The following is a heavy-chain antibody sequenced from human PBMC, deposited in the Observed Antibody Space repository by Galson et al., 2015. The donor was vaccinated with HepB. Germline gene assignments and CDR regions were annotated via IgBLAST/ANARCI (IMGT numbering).Heavy chain of an antibody. D-gene: IGHD3-22*01. CDR1: GFTFDDYA. CDR2: ISWNSGSI. J-gene: IGHJ4*02. Sequence: SLRLSCAASGFTFDDYAMHWVRQAPGKGLEWVSGISWNSGSIGYADSVKGRFTISRDNAKNSLYLQMNSLRAEDTALYYCAKDGSPYYYDSSGSDYWGQGTLVTVSS. CDR3: AKDGSPYYYDSSGSDY. V-gene: IGHV3-9*01.